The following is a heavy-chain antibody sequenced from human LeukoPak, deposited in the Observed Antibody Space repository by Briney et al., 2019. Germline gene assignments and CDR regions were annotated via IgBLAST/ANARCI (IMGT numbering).Heavy chain of an antibody. CDR1: GVTFSSYY. CDR3: ARDLALGYCPSSSCSSPLFDY. V-gene: IGHV4-4*07. Sequence: WETLSLACTASGVTFSSYYWSWIRQPAGKGLEWIGRIHTTGGTRYNPSLKSRITMSVDASTNPFPLKVSSVTAADTAVYYCARDLALGYCPSSSCSSPLFDYWGQGTLVTVSS. J-gene: IGHJ4*02. CDR2: IHTTGGT. D-gene: IGHD2-2*01.